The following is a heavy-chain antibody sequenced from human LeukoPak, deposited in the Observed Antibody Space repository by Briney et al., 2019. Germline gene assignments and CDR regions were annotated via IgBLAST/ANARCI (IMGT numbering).Heavy chain of an antibody. Sequence: SETLSLTCAVYGGSFSGYYWSWIRPPPGEGLEWIGEINHSGSTNYNPSLKSRVTISVDTSKNQFSLKLSSVTAADTAVYYCARGYYDSSGYLNWFDPWGQGTLVTVSS. CDR2: INHSGST. D-gene: IGHD3-22*01. CDR3: ARGYYDSSGYLNWFDP. V-gene: IGHV4-34*01. J-gene: IGHJ5*02. CDR1: GGSFSGYY.